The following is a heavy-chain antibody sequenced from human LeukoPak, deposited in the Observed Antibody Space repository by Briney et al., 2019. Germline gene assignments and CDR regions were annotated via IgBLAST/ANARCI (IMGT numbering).Heavy chain of an antibody. CDR1: GGSISSGGYS. Sequence: SETLSLTCTVSGGSISSGGYSWSWIRQHPGKGLEWIGYIYYSGSTHYNPSLKSRVTISVDTSKNQFSLKLSSVTAADTAVYYCARVRARYNLDYWGQGTLVTVSS. V-gene: IGHV4-31*03. CDR2: IYYSGST. J-gene: IGHJ4*02. CDR3: ARVRARYNLDY. D-gene: IGHD1-1*01.